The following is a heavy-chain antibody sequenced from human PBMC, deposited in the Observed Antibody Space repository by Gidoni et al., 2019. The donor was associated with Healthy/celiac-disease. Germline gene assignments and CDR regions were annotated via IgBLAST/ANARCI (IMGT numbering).Heavy chain of an antibody. Sequence: QVQLQESGPGLVKPSETLSLTCTVSGGSISSYYWSWIRQPPGKGLEWIGYIYYSGSTNYNPSLKSRVTISVDTSKNQFSLKLSSVTAADTAVYYCARFRSYRSWFDPWGQGTLVTVSS. CDR1: GGSISSYY. CDR2: IYYSGST. V-gene: IGHV4-59*01. CDR3: ARFRSYRSWFDP. J-gene: IGHJ5*02. D-gene: IGHD1-26*01.